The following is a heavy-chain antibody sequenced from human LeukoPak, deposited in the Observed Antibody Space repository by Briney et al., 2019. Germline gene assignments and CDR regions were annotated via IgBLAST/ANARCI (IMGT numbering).Heavy chain of an antibody. CDR1: GNIFTNYG. J-gene: IGHJ4*02. CDR3: ARDLTAIAGVPGDYFDH. CDR2: ISAYNGKT. Sequence: ASVKVSCKASGNIFTNYGVSWVRQAPGQGLEWIGWISAYNGKTKYGERFQGRVTMTTDTSTSTGYMELRSLTSDDTAVYYCARDLTAIAGVPGDYFDHWGQGTLVTVSS. D-gene: IGHD6-13*01. V-gene: IGHV1-18*01.